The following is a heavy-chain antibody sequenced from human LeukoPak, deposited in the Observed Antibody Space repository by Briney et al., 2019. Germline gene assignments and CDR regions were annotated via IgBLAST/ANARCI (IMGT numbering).Heavy chain of an antibody. CDR2: IVVGTGKT. J-gene: IGHJ6*02. Sequence: SVKVSCKASGFTNSNSSVQWVRQARGQRPEWIGWIVVGTGKTNYAQRLQERVTITRDMSTGTVDMELSSLRSEDTAVYYCAATSIRMVQRIIYYGKDVWGQGTTVSVSS. CDR1: GFTNSNSS. CDR3: AATSIRMVQRIIYYGKDV. V-gene: IGHV1-58*01. D-gene: IGHD3-10*01.